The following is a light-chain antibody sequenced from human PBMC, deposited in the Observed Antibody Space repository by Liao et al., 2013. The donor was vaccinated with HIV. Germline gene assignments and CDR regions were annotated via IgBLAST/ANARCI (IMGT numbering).Light chain of an antibody. CDR3: QVWDSSSDHMV. CDR2: RDT. V-gene: IGLV3-21*01. Sequence: SYELTQPPSVSVAPGKTARFTCGGNNIGIKSVHWYQQKPGQAPVLVIYRDTDRPSGIPERFSGSNSGNTATLTLSRVEAGDEADYYCQVWDSSSDHMVFGGGTKLTVL. J-gene: IGLJ2*01. CDR1: NIGIKS.